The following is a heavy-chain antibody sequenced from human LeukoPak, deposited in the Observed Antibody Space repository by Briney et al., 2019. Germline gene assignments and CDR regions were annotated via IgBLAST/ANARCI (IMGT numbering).Heavy chain of an antibody. CDR1: GFTFSSYE. Sequence: PGGSLRLSCAASGFTFSSYEMNWVRQAPGKGLEWGSYISISGRTIYYADSVKGRFTISRDNAKNSLYLQMNSLRAEDTAVYYCARVQRRVVDFDYWGQGTLVTVSS. V-gene: IGHV3-48*03. CDR3: ARVQRRVVDFDY. CDR2: ISISGRTI. D-gene: IGHD3-3*01. J-gene: IGHJ4*02.